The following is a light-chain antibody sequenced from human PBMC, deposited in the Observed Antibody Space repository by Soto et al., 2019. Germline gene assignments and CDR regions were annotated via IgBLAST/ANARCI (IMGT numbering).Light chain of an antibody. CDR1: QSVLYRSNNKNY. CDR2: WAS. Sequence: DIVMTQSPDSLAVSLGERATINCKSSQSVLYRSNNKNYLAWYQQKPGQPPKLLIYWASTRESGVPDRFSGSGSGTDSTLTISSLQAEDVAVYYCQQYYNTPLTFGGGTTLEIK. CDR3: QQYYNTPLT. J-gene: IGKJ4*01. V-gene: IGKV4-1*01.